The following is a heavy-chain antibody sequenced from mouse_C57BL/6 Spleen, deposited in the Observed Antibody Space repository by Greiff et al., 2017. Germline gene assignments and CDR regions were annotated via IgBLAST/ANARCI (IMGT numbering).Heavy chain of an antibody. CDR3: ALLYPMDY. D-gene: IGHD2-12*01. V-gene: IGHV5-17*01. CDR1: GFTFSDYG. CDR2: ISSGSSTI. J-gene: IGHJ4*01. Sequence: EVKLVESGGGLVKPGGSLKLSCAASGFTFSDYGMHWVRQAPEKGLEWVAYISSGSSTIYYADTVKGRFTISRDNAQSTLFLRMTGVRSEDTAMYYCALLYPMDYWGQGTSDTVSS.